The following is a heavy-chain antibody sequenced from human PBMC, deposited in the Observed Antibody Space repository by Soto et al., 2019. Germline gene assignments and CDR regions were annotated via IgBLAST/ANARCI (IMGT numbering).Heavy chain of an antibody. Sequence: GASVKVSCKASGYTFTNYGISWVRQAPGQGLEWMGWISAYNGNTNYVQKLQGRVTMTTDTSTSTAYMELRSLRSDDTAVCYCARLQEWPPYFDYWGQGTLVTVSS. CDR1: GYTFTNYG. CDR2: ISAYNGNT. J-gene: IGHJ4*02. V-gene: IGHV1-18*01. D-gene: IGHD3-3*01. CDR3: ARLQEWPPYFDY.